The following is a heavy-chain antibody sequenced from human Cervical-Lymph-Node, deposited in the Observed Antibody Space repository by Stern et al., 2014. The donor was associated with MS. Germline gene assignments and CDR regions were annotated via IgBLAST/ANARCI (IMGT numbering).Heavy chain of an antibody. D-gene: IGHD3-22*01. Sequence: QVQLVQSGAEVKKPGASVKVSCKASGYTFTSYDINWVRQAPGQGLEWMGWMNPNSGNTGYAQKFQGRVTMTRNTSISTAYMELSSLRSEDTAVYYCARGKGYYYDSSGYYFDYWGQGTLVTVSS. V-gene: IGHV1-8*01. J-gene: IGHJ4*02. CDR1: GYTFTSYD. CDR2: MNPNSGNT. CDR3: ARGKGYYYDSSGYYFDY.